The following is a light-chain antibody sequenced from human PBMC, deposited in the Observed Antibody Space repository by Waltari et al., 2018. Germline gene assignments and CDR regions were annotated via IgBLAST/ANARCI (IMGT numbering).Light chain of an antibody. CDR3: SSFTTSYTRL. Sequence: QSALTQPASVSGSPGQSITIPCTGTSSDVGGYKYVSWYQQPPGKVPKVIIYEVSNRPSGVSNRFSGSKSGNTASLTISGLQAEDEADYYCSSFTTSYTRLFGGGTKLTVL. CDR1: SSDVGGYKY. CDR2: EVS. V-gene: IGLV2-14*01. J-gene: IGLJ3*02.